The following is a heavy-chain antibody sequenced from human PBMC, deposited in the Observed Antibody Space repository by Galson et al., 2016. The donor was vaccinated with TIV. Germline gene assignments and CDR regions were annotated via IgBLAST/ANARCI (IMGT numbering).Heavy chain of an antibody. CDR2: IIPLFGTT. V-gene: IGHV1-69*13. Sequence: SVKVSCKASGGTFSTYVINWVRQAPGQGLEWMGGIIPLFGTTNYAQKFQGRVTISADESTSTAYMELSSLRSEDTAVFYCATDRNTALDTYHYSYGMDVWGPGTTVTVS. CDR3: ATDRNTALDTYHYSYGMDV. D-gene: IGHD5-18*01. J-gene: IGHJ6*02. CDR1: GGTFSTYV.